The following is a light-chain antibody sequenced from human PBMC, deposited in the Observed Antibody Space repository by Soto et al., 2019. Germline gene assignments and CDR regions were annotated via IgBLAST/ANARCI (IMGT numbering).Light chain of an antibody. CDR3: CLYIGATTYV. J-gene: IGLJ1*01. Sequence: SVLAQPASVSGSPGQSITISCTGTSGFVGSFSLVSWYQQHPGKAPKVTISEVHRRPSGVPDRFSGSTSVNSASLTISGLQADDEADYYCCLYIGATTYVFGTGTKVTVL. V-gene: IGLV2-23*02. CDR1: SGFVGSFSL. CDR2: EVH.